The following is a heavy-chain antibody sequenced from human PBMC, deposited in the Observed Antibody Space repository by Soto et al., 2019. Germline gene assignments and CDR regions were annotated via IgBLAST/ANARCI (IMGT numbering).Heavy chain of an antibody. CDR3: ASNARDCSSTSCYFSLTAGGDY. CDR1: GGPFSSYT. J-gene: IGHJ4*02. V-gene: IGHV1-69*02. CDR2: IIPILGIA. D-gene: IGHD2-2*01. Sequence: QVQLVQAGAAVKKPGSSVKVSCKASGGPFSSYTLSWGRQPPGQGLEWMGRIIPILGIAHYAQKFQGRVTITADKSTSTGYMELRSLRSEDTAVYYCASNARDCSSTSCYFSLTAGGDYWGQGTLVTVSS.